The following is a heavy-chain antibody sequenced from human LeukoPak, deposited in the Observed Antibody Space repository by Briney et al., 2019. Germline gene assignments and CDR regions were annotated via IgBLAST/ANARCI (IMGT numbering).Heavy chain of an antibody. J-gene: IGHJ4*02. CDR2: IRYDGSNK. D-gene: IGHD5-18*01. CDR1: GFTFSSYG. Sequence: GGSLRLSCAASGFTFSSYGMHWVRQAPGKGLEWVAFIRYDGSNKYYVDSVKGRSTISRDNSKNTLYLQMNSLRAEDTAVYYCAKDLRGYSSLVDYWGQGTLVTVSS. CDR3: AKDLRGYSSLVDY. V-gene: IGHV3-30*02.